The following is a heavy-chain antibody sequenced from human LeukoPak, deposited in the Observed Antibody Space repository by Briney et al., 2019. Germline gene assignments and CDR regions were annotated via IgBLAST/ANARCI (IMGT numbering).Heavy chain of an antibody. CDR1: GFTFSSYA. CDR3: AKDPQQLVSAYNWFGP. CDR2: ISGSGGST. V-gene: IGHV3-23*01. J-gene: IGHJ5*02. Sequence: GGSLRLSCAASGFTFSSYAMSWVRQAPGKGLEWVSAISGSGGSTYYADSVKGRFTISRDNSKNTLYLQMNSLRAEDTAVYYCAKDPQQLVSAYNWFGPWGQGTLVTVSS. D-gene: IGHD6-13*01.